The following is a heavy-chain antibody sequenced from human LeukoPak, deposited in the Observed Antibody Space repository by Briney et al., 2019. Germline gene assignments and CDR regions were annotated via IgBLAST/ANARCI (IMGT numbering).Heavy chain of an antibody. J-gene: IGHJ3*02. CDR2: ISAYNGNT. Sequence: ASVKVSCKASGYTFTSYGISWVRQAPGQGLEWMGWISAYNGNTNYAQKLQGRVTMTTDTSTSTAYMELRSLRSDDTAVYYCARDPYDSSGYYDLDAFDIWGQGTMVTVSS. V-gene: IGHV1-18*01. CDR3: ARDPYDSSGYYDLDAFDI. CDR1: GYTFTSYG. D-gene: IGHD3-22*01.